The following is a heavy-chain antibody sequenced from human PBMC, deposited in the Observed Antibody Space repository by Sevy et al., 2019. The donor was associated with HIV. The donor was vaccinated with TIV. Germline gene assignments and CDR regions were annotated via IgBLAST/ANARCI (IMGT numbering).Heavy chain of an antibody. CDR1: GFTFNSYG. V-gene: IGHV3-30*18. CDR2: ISYDESNK. J-gene: IGHJ6*02. CDR3: AKAENNYYYYGMDV. Sequence: GGSLRLSCAASGFTFNSYGMHWVRQAPGKGLEWVAVISYDESNKYYADSVKGRFTISRDNSKNTLYLQMNSLRAEDTVVYYCAKAENNYYYYGMDVWGQGTTVTVSS.